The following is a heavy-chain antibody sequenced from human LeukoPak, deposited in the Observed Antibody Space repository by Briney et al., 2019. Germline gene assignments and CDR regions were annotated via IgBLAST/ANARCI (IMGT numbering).Heavy chain of an antibody. Sequence: GGSLRLSCAASGFNFSSYSMNWVRQAPGKGLEWVSSISSSSSYIYYADSVKGRFTISRDNAKNSLYLQMNSLRAEDTAVYYCARDPGPYYYDSSGYYVVAFDIWGQGTMVTVSS. CDR2: ISSSSSYI. CDR1: GFNFSSYS. CDR3: ARDPGPYYYDSSGYYVVAFDI. V-gene: IGHV3-21*01. D-gene: IGHD3-22*01. J-gene: IGHJ3*02.